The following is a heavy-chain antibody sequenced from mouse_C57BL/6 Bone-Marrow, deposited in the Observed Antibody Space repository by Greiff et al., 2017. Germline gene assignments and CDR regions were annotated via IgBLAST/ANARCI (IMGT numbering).Heavy chain of an antibody. J-gene: IGHJ4*01. CDR2: ISNGGGSS. D-gene: IGHD5-1*01. CDR1: GFTFRDYY. V-gene: IGHV5-12*01. Sequence: VKLMESGGGLVQPGGSLKLSCAASGFTFRDYYMYLVRQTPEKRLEWVAYISNGGGSSYYPDTVKGRFTISRDNAKNPLYRLMDRLKSEDTAMYYCACHEYVGARDYWGQRTSVTVAS. CDR3: ACHEYVGARDY.